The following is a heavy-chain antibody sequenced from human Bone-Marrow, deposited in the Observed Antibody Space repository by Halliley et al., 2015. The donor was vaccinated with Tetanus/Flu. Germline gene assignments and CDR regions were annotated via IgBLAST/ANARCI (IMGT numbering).Heavy chain of an antibody. D-gene: IGHD3-10*02. J-gene: IGHJ6*02. CDR3: ARARGSAYYYVLDV. V-gene: IGHV4-4*09. CDR2: FYNGGSP. Sequence: TLSLTCAVSGGSIRSGYWSWIRQSPGKGLEWIGYFYNGGSPDYNPSLRSRVPISADTSKKQLSLTVTSVTAADTAVYYCARARGSAYYYVLDVWGQGTTVTVSS. CDR1: GGSIRSGY.